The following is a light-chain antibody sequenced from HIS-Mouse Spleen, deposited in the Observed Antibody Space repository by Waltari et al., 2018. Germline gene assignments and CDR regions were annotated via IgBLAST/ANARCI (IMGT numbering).Light chain of an antibody. CDR1: AFPTKF. V-gene: IGLV3-10*01. J-gene: IGLJ2*01. CDR3: YSTDSSGNHRV. CDR2: EDS. Sequence: SYELTQPPSVSVSPGQTARIPCSGAAFPTKFADWYQQKSGQAPVLVIYEDSKRPPGIPERFSGSSSGTMATLTISGAQVEDEADYYCYSTDSSGNHRVFGGGTKLTVL.